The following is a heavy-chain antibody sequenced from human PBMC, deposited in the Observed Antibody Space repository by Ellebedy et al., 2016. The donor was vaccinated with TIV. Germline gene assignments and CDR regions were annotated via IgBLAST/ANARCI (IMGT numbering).Heavy chain of an antibody. V-gene: IGHV4-59*01. CDR2: MYYSGSS. Sequence: MPSDTLSLTCTVPGGSIRNYYCTWIRQPPGKGLEWIGHMYYSGSSNYNPSLKSRVTMSIDTSKNQFSLKMSSVTAADTAVYYCAASESADSDYWGPGTLVTVSS. CDR3: AASESADSDY. J-gene: IGHJ4*02. CDR1: GGSIRNYY. D-gene: IGHD2-2*01.